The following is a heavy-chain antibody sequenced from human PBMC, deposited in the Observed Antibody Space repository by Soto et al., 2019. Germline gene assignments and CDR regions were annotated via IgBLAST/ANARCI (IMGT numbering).Heavy chain of an antibody. J-gene: IGHJ5*02. D-gene: IGHD6-6*01. CDR1: GFSFTGYY. Sequence: ASVKVSCKASGFSFTGYYIHWLRQAPGQGLEWMGWINAHSGGTEYAQKFQGRVTLTRGTSIATAYLTLTSLTSDDTALYYCAKDLTRQLAYWLDPWGQGTHVTVSS. CDR2: INAHSGGT. CDR3: AKDLTRQLAYWLDP. V-gene: IGHV1-2*02.